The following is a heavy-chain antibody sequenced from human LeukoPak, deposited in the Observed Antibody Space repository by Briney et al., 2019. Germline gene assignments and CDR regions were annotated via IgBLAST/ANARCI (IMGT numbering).Heavy chain of an antibody. CDR3: AKDQEYSFDY. D-gene: IGHD3-10*01. CDR1: GFTFSSYA. J-gene: IGHJ4*02. Sequence: GGSLRLSCAASGFTFSSYAISWVRQAPGKGLEWVSAISGSGGSTYYADSVKGRFTISRDNSKNALYLQMNSLRAEDTAVYYCAKDQEYSFDYWGQGTLVTVSS. V-gene: IGHV3-23*01. CDR2: ISGSGGST.